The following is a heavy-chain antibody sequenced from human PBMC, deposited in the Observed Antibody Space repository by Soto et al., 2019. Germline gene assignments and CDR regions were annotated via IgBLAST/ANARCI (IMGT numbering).Heavy chain of an antibody. V-gene: IGHV5-51*01. CDR3: ARQDLGSSPYAF. J-gene: IGHJ4*02. Sequence: GESLKISCKVSTNNFTAYCIAWVRQMPGKGLEWMGLISPADSEIRYSPSFQGQVTISADKSIATAYLQWNSPKASDTAIYYCARQDLGSSPYAFWGQGTLVTVSS. CDR2: ISPADSEI. CDR1: TNNFTAYC. D-gene: IGHD2-2*01.